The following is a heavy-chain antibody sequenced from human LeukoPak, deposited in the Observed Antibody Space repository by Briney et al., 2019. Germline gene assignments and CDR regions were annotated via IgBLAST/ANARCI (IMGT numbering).Heavy chain of an antibody. Sequence: PSETLSLTCAVYGGSFSGYYWSWIRQPPGKGLEWIGEINHSGSTNYNPSLKSRVTISVDTSKNQFSPKLSSVTAADTAVYYCARGGSSDYYYYYYMDVWGKGTTVAVSS. V-gene: IGHV4-34*01. J-gene: IGHJ6*03. D-gene: IGHD2-2*01. CDR2: INHSGST. CDR1: GGSFSGYY. CDR3: ARGGSSDYYYYYYMDV.